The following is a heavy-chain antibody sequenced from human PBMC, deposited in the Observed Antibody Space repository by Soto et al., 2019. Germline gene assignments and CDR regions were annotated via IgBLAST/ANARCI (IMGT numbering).Heavy chain of an antibody. CDR3: AXXXXXFDWPGPYFDY. CDR2: IYYSGST. D-gene: IGHD3-9*01. V-gene: IGHV4-31*03. J-gene: IGHJ4*02. CDR1: GGSISSGGYY. Sequence: QVQLQESGPGLVKPSQTLSLTCTVSGGSISSGGYYWSWIRQHPGKGLEWIGYIYYSGSTYYNPSLKSRVTISVDTSKNQFSLKLSSVTAADTAVYXXAXXXXXFDWPGPYFDYWGQGTLVTXSS.